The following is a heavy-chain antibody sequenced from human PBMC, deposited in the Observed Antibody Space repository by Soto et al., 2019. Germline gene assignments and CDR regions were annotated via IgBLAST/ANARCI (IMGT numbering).Heavy chain of an antibody. CDR1: GFTFSNAW. CDR3: TTGFGAAGSNP. V-gene: IGHV3-15*01. CDR2: IKSKTDVGTT. Sequence: EVQLVESGGGLVKPGGSLRLSCAASGFTFSNAWMSWVRQAPGKGLEWVGRIKSKTDVGTTDYAAPVKGRFTISREDSKNTLYLQMNSLKNEDTALYYCTTGFGAAGSNPWGQGTLVTVSS. D-gene: IGHD6-13*01. J-gene: IGHJ5*02.